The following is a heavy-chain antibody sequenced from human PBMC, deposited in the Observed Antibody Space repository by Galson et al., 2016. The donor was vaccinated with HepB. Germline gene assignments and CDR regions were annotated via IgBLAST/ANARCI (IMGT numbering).Heavy chain of an antibody. J-gene: IGHJ2*01. CDR1: GGSLSSGGSH. CDR3: ARGETWFWYLDP. V-gene: IGHV4-31*03. CDR2: TYYSGIT. Sequence: TLSLTCTVSGGSLSSGGSHWNWIRQRPGKVLEWIGYTYYSGITYYNPSLGSRVSISLDTSKSQFSLKINSVTAADTAVYYCARGETWFWYLDPWGRGTQVTVSS. D-gene: IGHD3-9*01.